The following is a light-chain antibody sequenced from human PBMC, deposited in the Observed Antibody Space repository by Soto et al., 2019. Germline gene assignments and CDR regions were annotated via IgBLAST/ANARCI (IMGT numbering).Light chain of an antibody. Sequence: QSVLTQPPSASGSPGQSVTISCTGTSSVVGGYNYVSWYQQHPGKAPKLMISEVNKRPSGVPDRFSGSKSGNTASLTVSGLQAEDEADYYCCSYAGRNNLVFGGGTKLTVL. CDR1: SSVVGGYNY. CDR3: CSYAGRNNLV. J-gene: IGLJ2*01. V-gene: IGLV2-8*01. CDR2: EVN.